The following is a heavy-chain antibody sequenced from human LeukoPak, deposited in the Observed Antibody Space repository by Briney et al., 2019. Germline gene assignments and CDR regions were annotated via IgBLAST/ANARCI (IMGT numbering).Heavy chain of an antibody. CDR2: ISSGGSYI. Sequence: KPGGSLRLSCAAPGFTFSRSRLNWVRPAPRKRLGRVSSISSGGSYIYSTDSVKSRCTLSRDNAQNSLYLQMKILRAPETELYNCARDAEESLSELLTEDAFDIWGQGTMVIVSS. V-gene: IGHV3-21*03. CDR1: GFTFSRSR. J-gene: IGHJ3*02. D-gene: IGHD1-26*01. CDR3: ARDAEESLSELLTEDAFDI.